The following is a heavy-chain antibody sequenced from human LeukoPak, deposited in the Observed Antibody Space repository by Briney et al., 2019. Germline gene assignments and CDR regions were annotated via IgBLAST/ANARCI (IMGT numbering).Heavy chain of an antibody. CDR2: ISSDGSHT. CDR3: AREEYYFGSGSAFDY. CDR1: GFTFSSYA. J-gene: IGHJ4*02. V-gene: IGHV3-74*01. Sequence: GGSLRLSCAASGFTFSSYAMHWVRQAPGKGLVWVSRISSDGSHTTYADSVKGRFTISRDNAKNTLFLQMNSLRAEDTGVYYCAREEYYFGSGSAFDYWGQGALVTVSS. D-gene: IGHD3-10*01.